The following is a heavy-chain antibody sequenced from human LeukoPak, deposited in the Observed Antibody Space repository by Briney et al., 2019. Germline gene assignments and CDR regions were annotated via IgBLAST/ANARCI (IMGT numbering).Heavy chain of an antibody. CDR1: GFTVSSNS. D-gene: IGHD6-13*01. V-gene: IGHV3-53*01. CDR2: IYSDNT. CDR3: AKGSSSWSYYYYYYMDV. Sequence: GGSLRLSCTVSGFTVSSNSMSWVRQAPGKGLEWVSFIYSDNTHYSDSVKGRFTISRDNSKNTLYLQMNSLRAEDTAVYYCAKGSSSWSYYYYYYMDVWGKGTTVTVSS. J-gene: IGHJ6*03.